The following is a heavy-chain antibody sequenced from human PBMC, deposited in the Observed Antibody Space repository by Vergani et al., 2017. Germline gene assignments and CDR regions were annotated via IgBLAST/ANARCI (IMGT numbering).Heavy chain of an antibody. D-gene: IGHD6-13*01. CDR3: AGDTHSWQRADR. J-gene: IGHJ5*02. Sequence: QVQLQESGPGLVKPSETLSLTCTVSGGSINNYHWSWIRQPPGKGLEWIGYIYYSGNTNYNPSLKSRVTISLDTAKNQFSLKLSSVTAADTAVYYCAGDTHSWQRADRWGQGLLVSVSS. V-gene: IGHV4-59*01. CDR1: GGSINNYH. CDR2: IYYSGNT.